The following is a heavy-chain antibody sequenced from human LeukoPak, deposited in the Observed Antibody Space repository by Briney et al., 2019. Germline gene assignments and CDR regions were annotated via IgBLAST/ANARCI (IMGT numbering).Heavy chain of an antibody. CDR1: GGSFSGYY. V-gene: IGHV4-34*01. D-gene: IGHD6-19*01. CDR3: ARSMYSSGWRGDAFDI. J-gene: IGHJ3*02. CDR2: INHSGST. Sequence: SETLSLTCAVYGGSFSGYYWSWIRQPPGKGLEWIGEINHSGSTNYNPSLKSRVTISVDTSKNQFSLKLSSVTAADTAVYYCARSMYSSGWRGDAFDIWGQGTMVTVSS.